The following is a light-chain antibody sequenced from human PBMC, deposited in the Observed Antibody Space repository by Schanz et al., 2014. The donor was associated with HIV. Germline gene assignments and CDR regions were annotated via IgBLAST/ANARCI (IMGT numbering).Light chain of an antibody. J-gene: IGLJ1*01. V-gene: IGLV2-14*01. CDR2: DVS. CDR3: CSLAASLTRV. CDR1: SSDVGGYNS. Sequence: QSALTQPASVSGSPGQSITISCTGSSSDVGGYNSLSWYQQYPGKAPTPIIYDVSDRPSGVSNRFSGSKSGNTASLTISGLQAEDEADYFCCSLAASLTRVFGTGTKVTVL.